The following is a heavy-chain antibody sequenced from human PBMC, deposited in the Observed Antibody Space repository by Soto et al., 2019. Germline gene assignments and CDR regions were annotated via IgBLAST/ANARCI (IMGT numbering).Heavy chain of an antibody. V-gene: IGHV1-2*02. CDR1: GYTFTGYY. J-gene: IGHJ5*02. CDR2: INPNSGDT. CDR3: AKDGQYNLPGRLDA. Sequence: SVKVSCKTFGYTFTGYYMHWVRQAPGQGLEWIGWINPNSGDTNYAQKFQGRVTMTTDTSISTTYMELNSLRAEDTALYYCAKDGQYNLPGRLDAWGQGTLVTVSS. D-gene: IGHD1-1*01.